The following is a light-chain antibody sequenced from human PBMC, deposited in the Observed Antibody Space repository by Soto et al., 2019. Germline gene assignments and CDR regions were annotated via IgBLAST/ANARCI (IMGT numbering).Light chain of an antibody. CDR1: QSISSW. Sequence: DIQMTQSPSTLSASVGDRVTITCRASQSISSWLAWYQQKPGKAPKLLIYDASSLESGVPSRFSGSGSGTEFTLTISSLQPDDFATYYCQQYNSYSQTFGQGTQV. CDR2: DAS. V-gene: IGKV1-5*01. J-gene: IGKJ1*01. CDR3: QQYNSYSQT.